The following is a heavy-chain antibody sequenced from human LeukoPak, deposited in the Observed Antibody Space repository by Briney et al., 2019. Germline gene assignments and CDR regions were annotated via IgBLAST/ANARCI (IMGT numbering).Heavy chain of an antibody. J-gene: IGHJ4*02. CDR3: TRVYSSSWSGSYFDY. Sequence: QPGGFLRLSCAASGFTFSDHYMDWVRQAPGKGLEWVGRTRNKANGYTTEYAASVKGRFTISRDDSKSSLYLQMNSLKTEDTSIYYCTRVYSSSWSGSYFDYWGQGTLVTVSS. CDR2: TRNKANGYTT. V-gene: IGHV3-72*01. D-gene: IGHD6-13*01. CDR1: GFTFSDHY.